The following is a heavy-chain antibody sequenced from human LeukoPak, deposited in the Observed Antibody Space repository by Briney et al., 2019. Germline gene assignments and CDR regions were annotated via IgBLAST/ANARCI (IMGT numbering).Heavy chain of an antibody. V-gene: IGHV4-61*02. CDR2: TYNTGST. D-gene: IGHD1-26*01. CDR3: AAGAYSGSYISFDY. J-gene: IGHJ4*02. CDR1: GASMSSVSNF. Sequence: SETLSLTCSVSGASMSSVSNFWSWIRQSAEKGLEWIGRTYNTGSTNHNPSFKGRVTISIDTSKIQFSLNLSSVTAADTAVYYCAAGAYSGSYISFDYWGQRALVTVSS.